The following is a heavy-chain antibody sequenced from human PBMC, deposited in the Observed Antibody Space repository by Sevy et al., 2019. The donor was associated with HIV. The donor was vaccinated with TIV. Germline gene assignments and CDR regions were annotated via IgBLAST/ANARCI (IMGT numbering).Heavy chain of an antibody. CDR1: GFTFSSYA. Sequence: GGSLRLSCAASGFTFSSYAMHWVRQAPGKGLEWVAAISYDGSNKYYADSVKGRFTISRDNSKNTLYLQMNSLRAEDTAVYYCARDRQGYYMDVWGKGTTVTVSS. CDR3: ARDRQGYYMDV. J-gene: IGHJ6*03. V-gene: IGHV3-30-3*01. CDR2: ISYDGSNK.